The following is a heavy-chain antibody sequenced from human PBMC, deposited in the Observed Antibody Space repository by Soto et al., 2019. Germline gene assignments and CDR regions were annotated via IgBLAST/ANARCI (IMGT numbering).Heavy chain of an antibody. CDR2: ISGSGDSS. CDR1: GFTCSIYC. D-gene: IGHD4-17*01. CDR3: AKLGRMITVTTQFDY. J-gene: IGHJ4*02. V-gene: IGHV3-23*01. Sequence: LXLSCVASGFTCSIYCLTWVSQAPGKGLEWVSTISGSGDSSFYADSVKGRFTISRDNSKNTLSLQMNSVRAQDTALYNCAKLGRMITVTTQFDYWGQGTLVTVS.